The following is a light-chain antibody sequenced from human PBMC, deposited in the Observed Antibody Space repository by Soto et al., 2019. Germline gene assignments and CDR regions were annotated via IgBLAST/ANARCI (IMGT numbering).Light chain of an antibody. CDR1: QSVRSSY. CDR2: DAS. V-gene: IGKV3-20*01. Sequence: DIVLTQSPGTLSLSPGERATLSCRASQSVRSSYLAWYQQRPGQAPRLLISDASNRATGIPDRFSGSGSGTDFTLTISRLEPEDFAVYYCQQYGSSPTWTFGQGTKWIS. CDR3: QQYGSSPTWT. J-gene: IGKJ1*01.